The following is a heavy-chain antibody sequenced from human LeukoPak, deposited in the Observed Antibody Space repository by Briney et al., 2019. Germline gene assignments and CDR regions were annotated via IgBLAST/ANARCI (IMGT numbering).Heavy chain of an antibody. V-gene: IGHV4-59*01. Sequence: SETLSLTCTVSGGSISNYYWGWIRQPPGKGLEWIGYIDYSRTTYYNPSLNSRATISVDTSKNQFSLKLNSLTAADTAVYYCARARGYSYGFDYWDQGTLVTVSS. D-gene: IGHD5-18*01. J-gene: IGHJ4*02. CDR1: GGSISNYY. CDR3: ARARGYSYGFDY. CDR2: IDYSRTT.